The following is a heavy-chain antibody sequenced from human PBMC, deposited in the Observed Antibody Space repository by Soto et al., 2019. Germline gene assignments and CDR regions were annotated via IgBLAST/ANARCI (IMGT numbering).Heavy chain of an antibody. CDR3: AKTYYDNVWGSYRPDAFDI. CDR1: GGSISSSSYY. Sequence: QLQLQESGPGLVKPSETLSLTCTVSGGSISSSSYYWGWIRQPPGKGLEWIGSIYYSGSTYYNPSRKSRVTISVDTSKNQFSLKLSSVTAADTAVYYCAKTYYDNVWGSYRPDAFDIWGQGTMVTVSS. J-gene: IGHJ3*02. CDR2: IYYSGST. D-gene: IGHD3-16*02. V-gene: IGHV4-39*01.